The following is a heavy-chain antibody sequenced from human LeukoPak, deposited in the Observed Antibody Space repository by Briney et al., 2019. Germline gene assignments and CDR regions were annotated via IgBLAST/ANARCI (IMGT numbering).Heavy chain of an antibody. J-gene: IGHJ4*02. CDR3: ARGRGIAL. CDR1: GFSFENYW. CDR2: RVDDGNKK. V-gene: IGHV3-7*01. Sequence: GGALRLSCAAPGFSFENYWMTWVRQAPGKGLERVANRVDDGNKKKYVDSVRGRFNVPRDNDKSSRYLQMNSLRVEDTAVYYCARGRGIALWGQGALVTVSS. D-gene: IGHD6-13*01.